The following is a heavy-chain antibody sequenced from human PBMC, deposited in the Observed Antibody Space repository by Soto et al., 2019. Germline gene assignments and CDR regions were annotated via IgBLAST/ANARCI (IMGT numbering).Heavy chain of an antibody. CDR3: ARVAVAGAEYFQH. CDR1: GFTFSSYS. CDR2: ISSSSSYI. V-gene: IGHV3-21*01. D-gene: IGHD6-19*01. J-gene: IGHJ1*01. Sequence: EVQLVESGGGLVKPGGSLRLSCAASGFTFSSYSMNWVRQAPGKGLEWVSSISSSSSYIYYADSVKGRFTISRDNAKNSLYLQMNSLRAEDTAVYYCARVAVAGAEYFQHWGQGTLVTVSS.